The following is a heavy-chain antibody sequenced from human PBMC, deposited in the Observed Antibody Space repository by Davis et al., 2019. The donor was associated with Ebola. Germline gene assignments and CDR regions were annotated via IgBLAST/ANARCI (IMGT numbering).Heavy chain of an antibody. J-gene: IGHJ6*02. V-gene: IGHV1-8*01. CDR3: ARVPLLWFRELLSTYYYYGMDV. Sequence: AASVTVSCKATGYTFTNYDINWVRQATGQGLEWMGWMNPSSTNKDYAQKFQGRVTMTRNTSISTAYMELSSLRSEDTAVYYCARVPLLWFRELLSTYYYYGMDVWGQGTTVTVSS. CDR1: GYTFTNYD. CDR2: MNPSSTNK. D-gene: IGHD3-10*01.